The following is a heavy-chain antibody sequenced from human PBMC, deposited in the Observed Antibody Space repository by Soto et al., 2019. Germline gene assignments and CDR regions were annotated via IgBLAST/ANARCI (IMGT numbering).Heavy chain of an antibody. D-gene: IGHD6-6*01. Sequence: EVQLVETGGGLIQPGGSLRLSCAASGFTVSGNYMSWVRQAPGKGLEWVSVIYNGGGTYYADSVKGRFTISRDNSKTTLYLQMNSLRDEDTAVYYCASTRGSSYDYWGQGTLVTVSS. CDR1: GFTVSGNY. CDR3: ASTRGSSYDY. J-gene: IGHJ4*02. V-gene: IGHV3-53*02. CDR2: IYNGGGT.